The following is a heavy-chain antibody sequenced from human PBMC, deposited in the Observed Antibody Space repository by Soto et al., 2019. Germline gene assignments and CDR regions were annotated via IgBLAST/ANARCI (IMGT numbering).Heavy chain of an antibody. V-gene: IGHV1-2*04. CDR3: ARGIFGYSSRKRAQDYGMDV. D-gene: IGHD6-13*01. Sequence: ASVKVSCKASRYTFTGYYMHWVRHARGQGLEWMGWINPNSGGTNYAQKFQGWVTMTRDTSISTAYMELSRLRSDDTAVYYCARGIFGYSSRKRAQDYGMDVWGQGTTVTVSS. CDR1: RYTFTGYY. J-gene: IGHJ6*02. CDR2: INPNSGGT.